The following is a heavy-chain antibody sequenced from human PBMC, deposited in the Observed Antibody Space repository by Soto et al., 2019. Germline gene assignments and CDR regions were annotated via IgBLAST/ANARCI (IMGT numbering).Heavy chain of an antibody. CDR1: GGSISSSNW. D-gene: IGHD3-10*01. Sequence: SETLSLTCAVSGGSISSSNWWSWVRQPPGKGLEWIGEIYHSGSTNYNPSLKSRVTISVDKSKNQFSLKLGSVTAADTAVYYCARGGGDEGVYYYGMDVWGQGTTVTVS. CDR2: IYHSGST. J-gene: IGHJ6*02. V-gene: IGHV4-4*02. CDR3: ARGGGDEGVYYYGMDV.